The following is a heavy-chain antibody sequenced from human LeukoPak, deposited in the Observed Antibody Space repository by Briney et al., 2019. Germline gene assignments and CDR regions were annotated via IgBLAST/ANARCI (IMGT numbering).Heavy chain of an antibody. CDR2: ISGDGGST. Sequence: GGSLRLSCAASGFTFDDYAMHWVRQAPGKGLEWVSLISGDGGSTYYADSVKGRFTISRDNSKNTLYLHMNSLRADDTAVYYCAKMEGQRLYDYCMDVWGRGTTVTVSS. D-gene: IGHD3-3*01. CDR1: GFTFDDYA. J-gene: IGHJ6*03. V-gene: IGHV3-43*02. CDR3: AKMEGQRLYDYCMDV.